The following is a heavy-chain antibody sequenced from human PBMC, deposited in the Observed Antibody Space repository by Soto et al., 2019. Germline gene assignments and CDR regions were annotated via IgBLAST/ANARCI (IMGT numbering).Heavy chain of an antibody. D-gene: IGHD5-12*01. CDR2: GNHRGDN. V-gene: IGHV4-34*01. Sequence: SETLSLTCNVSVPSFTSYYWTWVRQAPGKGLEWIGEGNHRGDNTYNPSLGGRVAISVDTSKNEFSLKLTSVTGGDTGVYFCGRGRGYRRFVDYWGQGTLVTVS. J-gene: IGHJ4*02. CDR3: GRGRGYRRFVDY. CDR1: VPSFTSYY.